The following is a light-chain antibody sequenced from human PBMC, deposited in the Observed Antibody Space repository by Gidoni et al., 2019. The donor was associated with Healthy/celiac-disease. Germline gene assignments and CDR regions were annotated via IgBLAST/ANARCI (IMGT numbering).Light chain of an antibody. J-gene: IGKJ4*01. Sequence: DIQLTPSPSFLSASVGDRVTITCRASQGISSYLAWYQQKPGKAPKLLIYAASTLQIGVPSRFSGSGSGTEFTLTISSLQPEDFATYYCQQLNSYPLTFGGGTKVEIK. CDR1: QGISSY. CDR2: AAS. V-gene: IGKV1-9*01. CDR3: QQLNSYPLT.